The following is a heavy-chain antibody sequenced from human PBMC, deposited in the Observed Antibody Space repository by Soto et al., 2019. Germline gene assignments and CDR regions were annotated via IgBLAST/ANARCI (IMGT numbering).Heavy chain of an antibody. J-gene: IGHJ5*02. CDR3: TRRDNYFLLGPSRCDP. CDR2: IRSRANSYAT. V-gene: IGHV3-73*02. D-gene: IGHD1-1*01. Sequence: EVQLVESGGGLVQPGGSLKLSCAASGFTFSASAMHWVRQASGKGLEWVARIRSRANSYATSYGASVKCRFTISRDDSKITAYRKKNSVKAVYTAVNYCTRRDNYFLLGPSRCDPLVQGTLVAVSS. CDR1: GFTFSASA.